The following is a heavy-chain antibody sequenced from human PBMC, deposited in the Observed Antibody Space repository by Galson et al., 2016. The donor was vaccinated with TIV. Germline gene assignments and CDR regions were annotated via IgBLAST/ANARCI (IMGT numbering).Heavy chain of an antibody. V-gene: IGHV3-30-3*01. CDR2: ISYDGNNK. CDR3: AKEVERRLPY. D-gene: IGHD1-1*01. CDR1: EFTFSSFP. J-gene: IGHJ4*02. Sequence: SLRLSCADAEFTFSSFPMHWVRQAPGKGLEWVAVISYDGNNKFYADSVKGRFTISRDNSKNTLYLQMSSLRPGDTAVYYCAKEVERRLPYWGQGTLVTVFS.